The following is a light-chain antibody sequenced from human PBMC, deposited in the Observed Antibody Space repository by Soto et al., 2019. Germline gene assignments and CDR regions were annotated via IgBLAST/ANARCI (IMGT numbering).Light chain of an antibody. CDR2: DAS. J-gene: IGKJ2*01. V-gene: IGKV1D-13*01. Sequence: AIQLTQSPTSLSASVGDRVSITCRSSQGFSSALAWYQQKPGKPPNLLIYDASTLESGVPSRFSGSGSGTHFTLTLSSLQPEDSATYYCQQFSNLPPYTFGQGTKLEIK. CDR3: QQFSNLPPYT. CDR1: QGFSSA.